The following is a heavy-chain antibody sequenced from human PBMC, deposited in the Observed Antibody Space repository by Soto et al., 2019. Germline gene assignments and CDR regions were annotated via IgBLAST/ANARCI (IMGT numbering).Heavy chain of an antibody. CDR2: IYYSGTT. D-gene: IGHD3-22*01. CDR3: ARADHYDSSGPHPGGIDA. Sequence: QVQLQESGPGLVKPSQTLSLTCTVSGGSLSSGDHYWSWIRQPPGKGLDWLGYIYYSGTTYYNQSHKSRVTMSVDRSKDQFSLNLNSVTAADTAVYYCARADHYDSSGPHPGGIDAWGQGTLVTVSS. CDR1: GGSLSSGDHY. V-gene: IGHV4-30-4*01. J-gene: IGHJ5*02.